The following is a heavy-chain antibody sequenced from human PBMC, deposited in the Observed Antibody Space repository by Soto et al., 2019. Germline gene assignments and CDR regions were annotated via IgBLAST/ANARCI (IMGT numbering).Heavy chain of an antibody. V-gene: IGHV3-33*01. CDR2: IWYDGSNK. J-gene: IGHJ5*02. CDR3: ARDYRGYCSSTSCYSKEYNWFDP. CDR1: GFTFSSYG. Sequence: QVQLVESGGGVVQPGRSLRLSCAASGFTFSSYGMHWVRQAPGKGLEWVAVIWYDGSNKYYADSVKGRFTISRDNSKNTLYLQMNSLRAEDTAVYYCARDYRGYCSSTSCYSKEYNWFDPWGQGTLVTVSS. D-gene: IGHD2-2*01.